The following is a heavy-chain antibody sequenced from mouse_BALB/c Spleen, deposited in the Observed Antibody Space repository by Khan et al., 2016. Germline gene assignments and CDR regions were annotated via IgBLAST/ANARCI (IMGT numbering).Heavy chain of an antibody. J-gene: IGHJ2*01. D-gene: IGHD1-2*01. CDR2: INYDGSN. Sequence: EVQLQESGPGLVKPSQSLSLTCSVTGYSITSGYYWNWIRQFPGNKLEWMGYINYDGSNNYNPSLKNRISITRDTSKNQFFLKLNSVTTEDTATYYCLVIHYYGYDYWGQGTTLTVSS. V-gene: IGHV3-6*02. CDR3: LVIHYYGYDY. CDR1: GYSITSGYY.